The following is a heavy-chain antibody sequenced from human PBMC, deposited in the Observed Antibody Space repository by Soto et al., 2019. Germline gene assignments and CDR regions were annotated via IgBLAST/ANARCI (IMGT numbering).Heavy chain of an antibody. CDR3: ARDQAMLTLGGVIGGIDY. V-gene: IGHV1-2*02. CDR2: INPNSGGT. Sequence: GASVKVSCKASGYSFTGCYMHWVRQAPGQGLEWMGWINPNSGGTNYAQKFQGRVTMTRDTSINTAYMELSRLTSDDTAVYYCARDQAMLTLGGVIGGIDYWGQGSLVTVSS. D-gene: IGHD3-16*02. CDR1: GYSFTGCY. J-gene: IGHJ4*02.